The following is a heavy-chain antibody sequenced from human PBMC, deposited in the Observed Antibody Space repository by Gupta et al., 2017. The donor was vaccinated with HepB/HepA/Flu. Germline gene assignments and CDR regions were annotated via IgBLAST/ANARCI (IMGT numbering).Heavy chain of an antibody. CDR3: ARGGGWFGSSWYEPAFDI. D-gene: IGHD6-13*01. V-gene: IGHV3-48*03. Sequence: EVQLVESGGGLVQPGGSLRLSCAGSGFTFSSYEMNWVRQAPGKGLEWVSYISSSGSTIYYADSVKGRFTISRDNAKNSLYLQMNSLRAEDTAVYYCARGGGWFGSSWYEPAFDIWGQGTMVTVSS. J-gene: IGHJ3*02. CDR1: GFTFSSYE. CDR2: ISSSGSTI.